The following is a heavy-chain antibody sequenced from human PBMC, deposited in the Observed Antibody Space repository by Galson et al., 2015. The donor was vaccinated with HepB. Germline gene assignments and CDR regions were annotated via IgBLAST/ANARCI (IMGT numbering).Heavy chain of an antibody. J-gene: IGHJ6*02. V-gene: IGHV3-53*01. Sequence: SLRLSCAASGFTVSSNYMSWVRQAPGKGLEWVSVIYSGGSTYYADSVKGRFTISRDNSKNTLYLQMNSLRAEDTAVYYCARDLGDYVWGSYRQDYGMDVWGQGTTVTVSS. D-gene: IGHD3-16*02. CDR3: ARDLGDYVWGSYRQDYGMDV. CDR1: GFTVSSNY. CDR2: IYSGGST.